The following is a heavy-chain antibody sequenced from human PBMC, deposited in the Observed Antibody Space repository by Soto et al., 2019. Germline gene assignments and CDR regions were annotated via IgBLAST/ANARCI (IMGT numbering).Heavy chain of an antibody. J-gene: IGHJ4*02. D-gene: IGHD3-10*01. CDR3: ARDFMVRGVIRGYYFDY. CDR1: GGTFSSYA. CDR2: IIPIFGTA. V-gene: IGHV1-69*01. Sequence: QVQLVQSGAEVKKPGSSVKVSCKASGGTFSSYAISWVRQAPGQGLEWMGGIIPIFGTANYAQKVQGRVTITADESTSTAYIELSSLRSEDTAVYYCARDFMVRGVIRGYYFDYWGQGTLVTVSS.